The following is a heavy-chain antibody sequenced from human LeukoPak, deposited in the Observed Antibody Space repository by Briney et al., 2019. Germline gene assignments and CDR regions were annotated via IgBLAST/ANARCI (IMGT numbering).Heavy chain of an antibody. CDR1: GGSISSSSYD. V-gene: IGHV4-39*01. J-gene: IGHJ4*02. CDR2: IYYSGST. Sequence: SETLSLTCTVSGGSISSSSYDWGWIRQPPGKGLEWIGRIYYSGSTYYNPSLKSQVTISVDTSKNQFSLNLSSVTAADTAVYYCARLYYDSSGYYQICYFDYWGQGTLVTVSS. D-gene: IGHD3-22*01. CDR3: ARLYYDSSGYYQICYFDY.